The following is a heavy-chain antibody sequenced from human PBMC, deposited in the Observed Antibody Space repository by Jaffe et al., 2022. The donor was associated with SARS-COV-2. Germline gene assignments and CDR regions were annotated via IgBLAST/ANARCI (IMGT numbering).Heavy chain of an antibody. CDR2: ISISSTYT. J-gene: IGHJ4*02. D-gene: IGHD3-22*01. CDR3: ATFGYDSSGEFDY. Sequence: QVQLVESGGGLVKPGGSLRLSCAASGFTFSDYYMSWIRQAPGKGLEWVSYISISSTYTNYADSVKGRFTISRDNAKNSLYLQMNSLRAEDTAVYYCATFGYDSSGEFDYWGQGTLVTVSS. V-gene: IGHV3-11*06. CDR1: GFTFSDYY.